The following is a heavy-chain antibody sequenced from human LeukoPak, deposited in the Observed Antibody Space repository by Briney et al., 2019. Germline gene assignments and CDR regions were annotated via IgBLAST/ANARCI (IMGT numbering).Heavy chain of an antibody. CDR3: AKESSFGDYTPGDFDY. CDR1: GFTFDDYP. V-gene: IGHV3-9*01. Sequence: GGSLTLSCPASGFTFDDYPMHWVRQAAWKGLEWVSGSCWNSGTIGYADSVKARFTISRDNAKSSLSLQMNSLRAEDTALYYCAKESSFGDYTPGDFDYWGQGTLVTVTS. D-gene: IGHD4-17*01. CDR2: SCWNSGTI. J-gene: IGHJ4*02.